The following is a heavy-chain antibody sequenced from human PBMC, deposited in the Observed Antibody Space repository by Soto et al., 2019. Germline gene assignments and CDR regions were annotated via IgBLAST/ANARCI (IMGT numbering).Heavy chain of an antibody. V-gene: IGHV5-10-1*01. J-gene: IGHJ4*02. CDR3: GTWRGSSWFDY. CDR2: VDPRDSYP. CDR1: GYSFTNYW. D-gene: IGHD2-2*01. Sequence: PGESLNISCKGSGYSFTNYWISWVLQMPGKGLEWMGKVDPRDSYPNYSPSFQGHVTISVDESINTAYLQWSSLKASDTAIYYCGTWRGSSWFDYWGPGTLVTVSS.